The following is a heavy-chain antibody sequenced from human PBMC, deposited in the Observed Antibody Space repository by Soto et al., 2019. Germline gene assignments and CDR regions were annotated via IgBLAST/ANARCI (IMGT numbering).Heavy chain of an antibody. D-gene: IGHD6-6*01. V-gene: IGHV3-23*01. Sequence: PGGSLRLSCAASGFTFSSYAMSWVRPAPGKGLEWVSAISGSGGSTYYADSVKGRFTISRDNSKNTLYLQMNSLRAEDTAVYYCAKGGQGRPIYFDYWGQGTLVTVSS. CDR3: AKGGQGRPIYFDY. CDR2: ISGSGGST. CDR1: GFTFSSYA. J-gene: IGHJ4*02.